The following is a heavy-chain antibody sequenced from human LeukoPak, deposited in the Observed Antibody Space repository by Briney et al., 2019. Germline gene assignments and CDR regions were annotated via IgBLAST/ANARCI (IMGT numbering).Heavy chain of an antibody. CDR3: ARSLLLESKWLLVGFRRGEIDY. CDR1: GYTFTSYD. V-gene: IGHV1-8*01. Sequence: ASVKVSCKASGYTFTSYDINWVRQATGQGLEWMGWMNPNSGNTGYAQKFQGRVTMTRNTSISTAYMELSSLRSEDTAVYYCARSLLLESKWLLVGFRRGEIDYWGQGTLVTVSS. D-gene: IGHD3-22*01. CDR2: MNPNSGNT. J-gene: IGHJ4*02.